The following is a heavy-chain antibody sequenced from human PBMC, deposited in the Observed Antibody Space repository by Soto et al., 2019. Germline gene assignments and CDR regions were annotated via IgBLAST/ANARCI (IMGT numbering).Heavy chain of an antibody. CDR2: IYSGGST. J-gene: IGHJ2*01. V-gene: IGHV3-53*01. CDR3: ARAMGYGDYDNWYFDL. CDR1: GFTVSSNY. Sequence: EVLLVESGGGLIQPGGSLRLSCAASGFTVSSNYMSWVRQAPGKGLEWVSVIYSGGSTYYADSVKGRFTISRDNSKNTLYLQMNSLRAEDTAVYYCARAMGYGDYDNWYFDLWGRGTLVTVSS. D-gene: IGHD4-17*01.